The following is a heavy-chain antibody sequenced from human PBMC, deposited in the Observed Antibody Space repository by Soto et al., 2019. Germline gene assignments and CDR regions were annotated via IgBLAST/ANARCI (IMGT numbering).Heavy chain of an antibody. D-gene: IGHD3-3*01. J-gene: IGHJ3*01. CDR3: ARDRITTRGDASDL. CDR1: GGTFRTYI. Sequence: GASVKVSCKAPGGTFRTYIISWVRQAPGQGLEWMGRIIPIPDITNYAQKFQGRVTVTADRSTSTAYMELTSLKSEDTAVYYCARDRITTRGDASDLWGQGTMVTVSS. CDR2: IIPIPDIT. V-gene: IGHV1-69*04.